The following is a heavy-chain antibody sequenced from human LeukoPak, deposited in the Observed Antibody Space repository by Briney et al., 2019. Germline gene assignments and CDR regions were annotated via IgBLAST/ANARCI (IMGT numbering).Heavy chain of an antibody. CDR2: IKSKTDGGTT. D-gene: IGHD3-16*02. CDR3: TTAPGYYDYVWGSYQEY. CDR1: GFTFSNAW. J-gene: IGHJ4*02. Sequence: GGSLRLSCAASGFTFSNAWMSWVRQAPRKGLEWVGRIKSKTDGGTTDYAAPVKGRFTISRDDQKNTLYLQMNSLKTEDTAVYYCTTAPGYYDYVWGSYQEYWGQGTLVTVSS. V-gene: IGHV3-15*01.